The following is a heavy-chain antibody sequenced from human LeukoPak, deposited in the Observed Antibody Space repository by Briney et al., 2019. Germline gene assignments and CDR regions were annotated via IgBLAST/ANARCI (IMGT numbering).Heavy chain of an antibody. J-gene: IGHJ4*02. CDR3: VRHGLGSSWFGFDY. CDR1: GYTFTTYW. Sequence: GESLKISCKGAGYTFTTYWIGWVRPMPGKGLEWMGIIYPGDSDPRYSPSFQGQVTISADKSISTAYLQWSSLKASDSAMYYCVRHGLGSSWFGFDYWGQGTLVTVSS. V-gene: IGHV5-51*01. CDR2: IYPGDSDP. D-gene: IGHD6-13*01.